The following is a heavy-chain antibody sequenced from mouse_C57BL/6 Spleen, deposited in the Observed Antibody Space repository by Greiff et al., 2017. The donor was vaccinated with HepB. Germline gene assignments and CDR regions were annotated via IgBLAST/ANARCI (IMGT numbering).Heavy chain of an antibody. D-gene: IGHD2-1*01. CDR3: ARSGNSYAMDY. Sequence: VKLQQPGAELVMPGASVKLSCKASGYTFTSYWMHWVKQRPGQGLEWIGEIDPSDSYTNYNQKFKGKSTLTVDKSSSTAYMQLSSLTSEDSAVYYCARSGNSYAMDYWGQGTSVTVSS. CDR1: GYTFTSYW. V-gene: IGHV1-69*01. CDR2: IDPSDSYT. J-gene: IGHJ4*01.